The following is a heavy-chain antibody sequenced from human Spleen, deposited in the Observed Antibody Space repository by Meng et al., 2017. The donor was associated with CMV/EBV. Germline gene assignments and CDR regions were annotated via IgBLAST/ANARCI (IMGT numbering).Heavy chain of an antibody. V-gene: IGHV3-33*06. CDR3: AKVGSSGWYGGLDY. J-gene: IGHJ4*02. D-gene: IGHD6-19*01. CDR2: IWYDGSNK. Sequence: GGSLRLSCEASGFTISTYGMHWVRQAPGKGLEWVAVIWYDGSNKYYADSVKGRFTISRDNSKNTLYLQMNSLRAEDTAVYYCAKVGSSGWYGGLDYWGQGTLVTVSS. CDR1: GFTISTYG.